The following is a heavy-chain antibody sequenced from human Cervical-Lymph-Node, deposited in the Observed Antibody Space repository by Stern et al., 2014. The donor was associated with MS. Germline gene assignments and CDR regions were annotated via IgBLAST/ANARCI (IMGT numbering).Heavy chain of an antibody. CDR3: ARDFGSLDH. D-gene: IGHD3-16*01. CDR2: IHYSGRT. Sequence: VQLQESGPGLVKPSETLSLTCTVSGGSVSSSSHYWSWIRQPPGRRLEWIGHIHYSGRTKYNPSLKSRLTISLDTSKNHFSLELKAVTAADTAVYYCARDFGSLDHWGQGTLVTVSS. J-gene: IGHJ4*02. CDR1: GGSVSSSSHY. V-gene: IGHV4-61*01.